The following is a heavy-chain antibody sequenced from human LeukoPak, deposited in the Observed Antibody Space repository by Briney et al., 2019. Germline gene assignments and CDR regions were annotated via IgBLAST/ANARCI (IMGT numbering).Heavy chain of an antibody. CDR1: GFTFSAYS. D-gene: IGHD2-8*01. Sequence: PGGSLRLSCAASGFTFSAYSMNWVRQAPGKGPEWLSYISSSSFTIYYADSVKGRFTISRDDAKNSLFLEMNSLRDEDTAVYFCARELMGFYYYGMDIWGQGTTVTVSS. V-gene: IGHV3-48*02. CDR3: ARELMGFYYYGMDI. CDR2: ISSSSFTI. J-gene: IGHJ6*02.